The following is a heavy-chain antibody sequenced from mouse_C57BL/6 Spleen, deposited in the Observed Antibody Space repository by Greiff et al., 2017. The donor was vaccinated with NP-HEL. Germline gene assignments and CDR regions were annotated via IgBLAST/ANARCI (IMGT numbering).Heavy chain of an antibody. D-gene: IGHD2-4*01. CDR3: ARVDYVDYYAMDY. CDR2: IYPGDGDT. V-gene: IGHV1-82*01. Sequence: QVQLQQSGPELVKPGASVKISCKASGYAFSSSWMNWVKQRPGKGLEWIGRIYPGDGDTNYNGKFKGKATLTADKSSSTAYMQLSSLTSEDSAVYFCARVDYVDYYAMDYWGQGTSVTVSS. CDR1: GYAFSSSW. J-gene: IGHJ4*01.